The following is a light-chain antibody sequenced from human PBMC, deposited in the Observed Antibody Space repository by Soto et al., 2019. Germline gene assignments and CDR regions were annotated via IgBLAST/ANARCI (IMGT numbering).Light chain of an antibody. Sequence: DIVLTQSPGTLSLSPGERATLSCRASQSLDDRFLAWYQQKPGQAPRLLIHRASTRATGVPDRFSGSGSGTEFTLTISSLQSEDFAVYYCQQYNNWPPKTFGQGTKVDIK. CDR2: RAS. J-gene: IGKJ2*01. CDR1: QSLDDRF. V-gene: IGKV3D-15*01. CDR3: QQYNNWPPKT.